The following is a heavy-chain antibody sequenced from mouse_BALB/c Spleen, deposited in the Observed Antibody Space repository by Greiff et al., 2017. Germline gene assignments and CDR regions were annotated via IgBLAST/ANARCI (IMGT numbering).Heavy chain of an antibody. V-gene: IGHV5-17*02. D-gene: IGHD2-1*01. CDR1: GFTFSSFG. CDR3: ARSGGNYVGWYFDV. CDR2: ISSGSSTI. Sequence: EVQVVESGGGLVQPGGSRKLSCAASGFTFSSFGMHWVRQAPEKGLEWVAYISSGSSTIYYADTVKGRFTISRDNPKNTLFLQMTSLRSEDTAMYYCARSGGNYVGWYFDVWGAGTTVTVSS. J-gene: IGHJ1*01.